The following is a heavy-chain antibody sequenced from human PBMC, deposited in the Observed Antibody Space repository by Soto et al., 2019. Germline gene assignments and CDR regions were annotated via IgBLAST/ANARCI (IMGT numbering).Heavy chain of an antibody. CDR3: TTGGLARYYDFWSGYYTGSPPDYCYYGMDV. CDR1: GFTFSNAW. J-gene: IGHJ6*02. V-gene: IGHV3-15*01. CDR2: IKSKTDGGTT. D-gene: IGHD3-3*01. Sequence: PGGSLRLSCAASGFTFSNAWMSWVRQAPGKGLEWVGRIKSKTDGGTTDYAAPVKGRFTISRDDSKNTPYLQMNSLKTEDTAVYYCTTGGLARYYDFWSGYYTGSPPDYCYYGMDVWGQGTTVTVSS.